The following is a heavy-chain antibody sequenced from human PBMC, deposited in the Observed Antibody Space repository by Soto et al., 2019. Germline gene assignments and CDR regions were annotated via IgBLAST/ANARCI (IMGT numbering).Heavy chain of an antibody. CDR1: GFTFSSYE. Sequence: PGGSLRISCAASGFTFSSYEMNWVRQSPGKGLEWVSYISSSGSTIYYADSVKGRFTISRDNAKNSLYLQMNSLRAEDTAVYYCARDSRYSSSSRMSWFDPWGQGTLVTVSS. CDR3: ARDSRYSSSSRMSWFDP. D-gene: IGHD6-6*01. CDR2: ISSSGSTI. J-gene: IGHJ5*02. V-gene: IGHV3-48*03.